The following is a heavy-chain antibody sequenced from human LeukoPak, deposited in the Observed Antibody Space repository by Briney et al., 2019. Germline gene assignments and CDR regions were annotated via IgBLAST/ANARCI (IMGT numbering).Heavy chain of an antibody. J-gene: IGHJ4*02. V-gene: IGHV1-69*06. CDR1: VGSFSSYA. CDR2: IIPIFGTA. CDR3: ARVSNHDSSGYYYALVH. D-gene: IGHD3-22*01. Sequence: SVTVSFKASVGSFSSYAISWVRQAPAPGGEWVGGIIPIFGTANYAHKFQGRVTITADKSPSTAHMELSSLRSEDPAVYYCARVSNHDSSGYYYALVHWGQGTRVPVPS.